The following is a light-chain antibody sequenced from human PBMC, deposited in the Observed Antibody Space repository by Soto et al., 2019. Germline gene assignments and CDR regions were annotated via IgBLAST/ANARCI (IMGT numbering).Light chain of an antibody. CDR2: SGS. V-gene: IGKV2-28*01. CDR3: MQALQTPRT. CDR1: QSLLHTNGYNY. Sequence: DIVMTQSPLSLTVTPGEWASISCWSSQSLLHTNGYNYFDWYLQKPGQSPQLLIYSGSNRASGVPDRFSGRGSGTDFTLRISRVEADDVGVYYCMQALQTPRTFGQGTKLEIK. J-gene: IGKJ2*01.